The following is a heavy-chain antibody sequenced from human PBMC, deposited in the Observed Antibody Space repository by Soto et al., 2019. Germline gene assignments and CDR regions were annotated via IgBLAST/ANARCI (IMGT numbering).Heavy chain of an antibody. D-gene: IGHD5-18*01. Sequence: GGSLRLSCAASGFTFSSYAMHWVRQAPGKGLEWVAVISYDGSNKYYADSVKGRFTISRDNSKNTLYLQMNSLRAEDTAVYYCAREYSYGPYDYWGQGTLVTAPQ. V-gene: IGHV3-30-3*01. J-gene: IGHJ4*02. CDR1: GFTFSSYA. CDR2: ISYDGSNK. CDR3: AREYSYGPYDY.